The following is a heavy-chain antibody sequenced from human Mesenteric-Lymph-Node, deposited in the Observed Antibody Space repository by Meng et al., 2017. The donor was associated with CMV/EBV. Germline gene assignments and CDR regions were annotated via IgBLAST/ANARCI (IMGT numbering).Heavy chain of an antibody. CDR1: GGSVSSGSYY. CDR3: ARDDGYFDY. CDR2: IYYSGST. Sequence: LTCPVSGGSVSSGSYYWSWIRQPPGKGLEWIGYIYYSGSTNYNPSLKSRVTISVDTSKNQFSLKLSSVTAADTAVYYCARDDGYFDYWGQGTLVTVSS. J-gene: IGHJ4*02. V-gene: IGHV4-61*01.